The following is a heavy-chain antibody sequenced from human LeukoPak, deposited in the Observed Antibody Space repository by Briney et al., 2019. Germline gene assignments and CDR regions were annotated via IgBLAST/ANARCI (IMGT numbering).Heavy chain of an antibody. Sequence: PGGSLRLSCAASGFTFSSSSMNWVRQAPGKGLEWVSSISDSSTYIYYADSVKGRFTISRDNAKNLLYLQMNSLRAEDTAVYYCARGTIAATCDYWGQGTLVTVSS. J-gene: IGHJ4*02. V-gene: IGHV3-21*01. CDR3: ARGTIAATCDY. CDR1: GFTFSSSS. D-gene: IGHD6-6*01. CDR2: ISDSSTYI.